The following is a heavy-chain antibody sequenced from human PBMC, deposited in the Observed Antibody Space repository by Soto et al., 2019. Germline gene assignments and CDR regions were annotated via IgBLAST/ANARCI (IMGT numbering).Heavy chain of an antibody. CDR3: ATGWDKYYLDY. CDR1: GGSIGSYY. J-gene: IGHJ4*02. D-gene: IGHD1-26*01. V-gene: IGHV4-59*01. Sequence: PSETLSLTCTVSGGSIGSYYWSWIRQPPGKGLEWIGYIYYSGSTNYNPSLKSRVTISVDTSKNQFSLKLSSVTAADTAVYYCATGWDKYYLDYWGQGTLVTVSS. CDR2: IYYSGST.